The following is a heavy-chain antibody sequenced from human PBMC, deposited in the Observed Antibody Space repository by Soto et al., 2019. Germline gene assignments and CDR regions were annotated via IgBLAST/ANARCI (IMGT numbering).Heavy chain of an antibody. V-gene: IGHV3-23*01. J-gene: IGHJ6*02. CDR1: GFTFSSYA. CDR2: ISGSGGST. CDR3: AKDVGSSSWSLYYYYYGMDV. D-gene: IGHD6-13*01. Sequence: GGSLRLSCAASGFTFSSYAMSWVRQAPGKGLEWVSAISGSGGSTYYADSVKGRFTISRDNSKNTLYLQMNSLRAEDTAVYYCAKDVGSSSWSLYYYYYGMDVWGQGTTVTVSS.